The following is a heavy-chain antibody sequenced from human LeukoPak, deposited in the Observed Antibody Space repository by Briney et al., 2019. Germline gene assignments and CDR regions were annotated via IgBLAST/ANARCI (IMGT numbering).Heavy chain of an antibody. V-gene: IGHV4-30-2*05. J-gene: IGHJ4*02. CDR3: ARTAAAGGFFLDY. D-gene: IGHD6-13*01. CDR1: GGSISSGGYY. Sequence: SETLSLTCTVSGGSISSGGYYWSWIRQPPGKGLEWIGYIYHSGSTYYNPSLKSRVTISVDTSKNQFSLKLSSVTAANTAVYYCARTAAAGGFFLDYWGQGTLVTVSS. CDR2: IYHSGST.